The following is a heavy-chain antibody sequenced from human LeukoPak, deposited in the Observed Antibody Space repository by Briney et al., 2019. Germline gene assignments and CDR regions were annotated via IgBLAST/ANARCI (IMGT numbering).Heavy chain of an antibody. V-gene: IGHV4-4*07. D-gene: IGHD6-25*01. Sequence: SETLSLTCTVSGGSISSYYWSWIRQPAGKGLEWIGRIYISGSTNYNPSLKSRVTMSVDTSKTQFSLKLSSVTAADTAVYYCAREEYSSGPDAFDIWGQGTMVTVSS. J-gene: IGHJ3*02. CDR1: GGSISSYY. CDR2: IYISGST. CDR3: AREEYSSGPDAFDI.